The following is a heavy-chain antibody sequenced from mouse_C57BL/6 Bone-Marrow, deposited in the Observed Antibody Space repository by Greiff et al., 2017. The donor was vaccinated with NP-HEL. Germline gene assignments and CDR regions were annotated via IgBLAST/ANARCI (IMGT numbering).Heavy chain of an antibody. CDR1: GYTFTSYW. V-gene: IGHV1-69*01. J-gene: IGHJ3*01. D-gene: IGHD2-3*01. CDR2: IDPSDSYT. CDR3: ARWAGYYPFAY. Sequence: QVQLQQPGAELVMPGASVKLSCKASGYTFTSYWMHWVKQRPGQGLEWIGEIDPSDSYTNYNQKFKGKSTLTVDKSSSTAYMQLSSLTSEDSAVYYGARWAGYYPFAYWGQGTLVTVSA.